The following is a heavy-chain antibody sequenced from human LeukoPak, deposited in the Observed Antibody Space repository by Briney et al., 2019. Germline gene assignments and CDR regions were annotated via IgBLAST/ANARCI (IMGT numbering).Heavy chain of an antibody. V-gene: IGHV3-74*01. J-gene: IGHJ4*02. D-gene: IGHD3-22*01. CDR3: ATGTNYNDGSGFFGFYYFDF. CDR1: EFTSINYW. Sequence: PGGPLRLSCEAPEFTSINYWMPGVRKTQGKGLGWVSRIISVGSVTDYADSVKGRFTISRDNAKNTLYLQMNSLRVEDTAMYYCATGTNYNDGSGFFGFYYFDFWGQGTLVTVTS. CDR2: IISVGSVT.